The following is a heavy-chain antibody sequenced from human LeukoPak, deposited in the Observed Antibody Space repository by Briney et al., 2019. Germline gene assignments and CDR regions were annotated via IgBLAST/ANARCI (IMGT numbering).Heavy chain of an antibody. Sequence: GGSLRRSCAASGFTFSTYGMNWVRQAPGKGLEWISYITSGSSTIYYADSVMGRFTISRDNAKNSLYLQMNSLRDEDTAVYYCSSAKYYYDSSGYYSGNYYFDYWGQGTLVTVSS. V-gene: IGHV3-48*02. J-gene: IGHJ4*02. CDR1: GFTFSTYG. CDR3: SSAKYYYDSSGYYSGNYYFDY. CDR2: ITSGSSTI. D-gene: IGHD3-22*01.